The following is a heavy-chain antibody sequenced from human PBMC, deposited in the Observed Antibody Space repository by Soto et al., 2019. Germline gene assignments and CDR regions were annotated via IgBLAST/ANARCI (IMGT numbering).Heavy chain of an antibody. CDR2: IYYSGST. V-gene: IGHV4-59*01. D-gene: IGHD6-19*01. CDR3: ARDSVAGRFDY. Sequence: PSETLSLTCTVSGGSISRYYWSWIRQPPGKGLEWIGYIYYSGSTNYNPSLKSRVTISVDTSKNQFSLKLSSVTAADTAVYYCARDSVAGRFDYWGQGTLVTVSS. CDR1: GGSISRYY. J-gene: IGHJ4*02.